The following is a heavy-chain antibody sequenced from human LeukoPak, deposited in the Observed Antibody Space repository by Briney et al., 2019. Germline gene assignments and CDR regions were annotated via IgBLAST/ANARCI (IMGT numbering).Heavy chain of an antibody. CDR2: ISGSGGST. V-gene: IGHV3-23*01. Sequence: GGPLRLSCAASGFTFSSYAMSWVRQAPGKGLEWVSAISGSGGSTYYAASEKGRITISRDNSKNTLFLQINRLSAEDTAVYYCAKDRYSSSWYGDYYFDYWGQGTLVTVSS. J-gene: IGHJ4*02. CDR3: AKDRYSSSWYGDYYFDY. D-gene: IGHD6-13*01. CDR1: GFTFSSYA.